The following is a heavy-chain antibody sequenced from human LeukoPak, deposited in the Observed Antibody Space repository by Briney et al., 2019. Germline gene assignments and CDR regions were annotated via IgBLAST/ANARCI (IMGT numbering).Heavy chain of an antibody. D-gene: IGHD1-26*01. V-gene: IGHV3-23*01. J-gene: IGHJ4*02. CDR1: GFTFSSYA. CDR2: ISGGGGST. Sequence: GGSLRLSCAASGFTFSSYAMSRVRQAPGKGREGVSAISGGGGSTYYADSVKGRFTISRDKSKGTVEMQRSSRVAEDAPVYYCPRDGGGRNSGSSTLWGQGTLVTVSS. CDR3: PRDGGGRNSGSSTL.